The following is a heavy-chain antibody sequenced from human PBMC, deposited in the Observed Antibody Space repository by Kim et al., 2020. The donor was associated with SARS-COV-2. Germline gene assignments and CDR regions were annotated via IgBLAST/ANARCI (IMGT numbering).Heavy chain of an antibody. CDR2: IKQDGTQK. Sequence: GGSLRLSCLASGFAFGDFPFGSFWMSWVRQAPGKGLEWLANIKQDGTQKYYVGSLKGRFTISRDNAQNSLYLQMTSLRAEDTAVYYCAKTVAGRIDAFDVWGQGTRVTVSS. J-gene: IGHJ3*01. CDR1: GFAFGDFPFGSFW. D-gene: IGHD6-19*01. CDR3: AKTVAGRIDAFDV. V-gene: IGHV3-7*03.